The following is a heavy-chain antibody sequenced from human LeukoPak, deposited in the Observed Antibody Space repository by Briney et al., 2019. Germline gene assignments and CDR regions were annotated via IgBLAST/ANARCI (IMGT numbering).Heavy chain of an antibody. J-gene: IGHJ4*02. CDR1: GYTFRNFG. Sequence: ASVKVSCKASGYTFRNFGISWVRQAPGQGLGWMGWISAYSRNTNYAQKFQGRVTMTTDTSTTTAYLDLRSLRSDDTAVYFCARDDGGSAWLFDYWGQGTLVTVSS. V-gene: IGHV1-18*01. D-gene: IGHD6-19*01. CDR3: ARDDGGSAWLFDY. CDR2: ISAYSRNT.